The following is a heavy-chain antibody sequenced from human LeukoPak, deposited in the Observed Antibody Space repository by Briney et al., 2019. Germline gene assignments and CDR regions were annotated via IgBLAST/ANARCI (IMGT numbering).Heavy chain of an antibody. Sequence: ASVKVSCKVSGYTLTELSMHWVRQAPGKGLEWMGGFDPEDGETIYAQKFQGRVTMTEDTSTDTAYMELSSLRSEDTAVYYCATNGEEGRNFDHWGQGTLVTVSS. V-gene: IGHV1-24*01. D-gene: IGHD3-10*01. J-gene: IGHJ4*02. CDR1: GYTLTELS. CDR2: FDPEDGET. CDR3: ATNGEEGRNFDH.